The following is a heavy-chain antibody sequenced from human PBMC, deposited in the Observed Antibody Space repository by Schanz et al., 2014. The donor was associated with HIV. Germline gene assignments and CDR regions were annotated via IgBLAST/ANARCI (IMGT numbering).Heavy chain of an antibody. V-gene: IGHV3-21*01. CDR2: ISYTGTYM. CDR1: GFTFSSYS. D-gene: IGHD4-17*01. J-gene: IGHJ4*02. Sequence: EVQLVESGGGLVKPGGSLRLSCAASGFTFSSYSMNWVRQAPGKGLEWVSSISYTGTYMYYADSVKGRFTISRDNSKNTLYLQMNNLRAEDTAVYGCARQGLRFSFWLDYWGQGTPVTVS. CDR3: ARQGLRFSFWLDY.